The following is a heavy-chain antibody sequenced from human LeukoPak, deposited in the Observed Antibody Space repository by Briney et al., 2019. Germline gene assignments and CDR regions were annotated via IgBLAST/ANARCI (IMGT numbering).Heavy chain of an antibody. D-gene: IGHD3-10*01. CDR1: GYTFTSYG. CDR2: ISAYNGNT. CDR3: ARSQITLLREAKWFDP. V-gene: IGHV1-18*01. Sequence: ASVKVSCKASGYTFTSYGISWVRQAPGQGLEWMGWISAYNGNTNYAQKLQGRVTMTTDTSTSTAYMELRSLRSDDTAVYYCARSQITLLREAKWFDPWGQGTLVTVSS. J-gene: IGHJ5*02.